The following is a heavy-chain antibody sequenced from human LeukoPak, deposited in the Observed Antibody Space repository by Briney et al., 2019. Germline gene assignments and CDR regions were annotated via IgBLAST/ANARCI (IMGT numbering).Heavy chain of an antibody. V-gene: IGHV3-7*01. J-gene: IGHJ3*02. CDR2: IKEDGSEK. D-gene: IGHD6-13*01. CDR1: GFTFSRYW. CDR3: AKAKGSWYEDAFDI. Sequence: GGSLRLSCAASGFTFSRYWMSWVRQPPGKGLEWVANIKEDGSEKYYVDSVKGRFTISRDNTKNTLYLQMNSLRAEDTAVYYCAKAKGSWYEDAFDIWGQGTMVTVSS.